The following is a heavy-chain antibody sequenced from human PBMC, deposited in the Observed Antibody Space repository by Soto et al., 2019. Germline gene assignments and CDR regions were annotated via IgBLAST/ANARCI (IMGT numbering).Heavy chain of an antibody. CDR1: GGSISSSSYY. D-gene: IGHD2-21*01. J-gene: IGHJ4*02. CDR2: IYYSGST. CDR3: ARSLIPRVPEAD. Sequence: QLQLQESGPGLVKPSETLSLTCTVSGGSISSSSYYWGWIRQPPGKGLEWIGSIYYSGSTYYNPSLWSRVNISVDTSKKPFSLKLSSVTAADTAVYYCARSLIPRVPEADWGQGTLVTVSS. V-gene: IGHV4-39*01.